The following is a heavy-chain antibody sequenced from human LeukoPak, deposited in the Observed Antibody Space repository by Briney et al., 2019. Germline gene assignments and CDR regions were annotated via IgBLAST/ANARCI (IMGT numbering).Heavy chain of an antibody. CDR3: AKDIRSGWYFNELDY. J-gene: IGHJ4*02. V-gene: IGHV3-9*01. D-gene: IGHD6-19*01. CDR1: GFTFDDYA. Sequence: GGSLRLSCAASGFTFDDYAMHWVRQAPGKGLEWVSGISWNSGSIGYADSVKGRFTISRDNAKNSLYLQMNSLRAEDTALYYCAKDIRSGWYFNELDYWGQGTLVTVSS. CDR2: ISWNSGSI.